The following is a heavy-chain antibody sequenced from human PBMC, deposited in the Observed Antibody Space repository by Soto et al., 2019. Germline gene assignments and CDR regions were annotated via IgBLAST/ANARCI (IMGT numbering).Heavy chain of an antibody. Sequence: QVQLVQSGAEVKKPGASVKVSCKASGYTFTSYGISWVRQAPGQGLEWMGWISAYNGNTNYAQKLQGRVTMTTDTSTSTAYMELRSLRSDDTAVYYCARVREQWPNVLAEYYFDYWGQGTLVTVSS. CDR2: ISAYNGNT. J-gene: IGHJ4*02. CDR3: ARVREQWPNVLAEYYFDY. V-gene: IGHV1-18*01. CDR1: GYTFTSYG. D-gene: IGHD6-19*01.